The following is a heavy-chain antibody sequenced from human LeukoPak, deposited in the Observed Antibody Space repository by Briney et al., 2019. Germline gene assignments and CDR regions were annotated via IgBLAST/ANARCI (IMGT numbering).Heavy chain of an antibody. Sequence: ASVKVSCKACGYTFNSYYMHWVRQAPGQGLEWMGIINPSGGSTSHAQKFQGRVTMTRDTSTSTVYMELSSLRSEDTAVYYCARAGDTAMVIEYWGQGTLVTISS. CDR2: INPSGGST. CDR3: ARAGDTAMVIEY. J-gene: IGHJ4*02. CDR1: GYTFNSYY. D-gene: IGHD5-18*01. V-gene: IGHV1-46*02.